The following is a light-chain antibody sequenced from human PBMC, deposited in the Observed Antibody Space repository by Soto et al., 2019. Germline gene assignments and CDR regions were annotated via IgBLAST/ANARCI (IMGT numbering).Light chain of an antibody. V-gene: IGKV3-20*01. J-gene: IGKJ3*01. CDR2: DTS. Sequence: EIVLMQSPGTLSLSPGEGATLSCRASQSVNSNYLAWYQQKPGQAPTVLIFDTSRRATGVPDRFSGSGSGPEFPLTISRLEPDDFAVYYCQQYGSSQFTFGPGTKVNIK. CDR1: QSVNSNY. CDR3: QQYGSSQFT.